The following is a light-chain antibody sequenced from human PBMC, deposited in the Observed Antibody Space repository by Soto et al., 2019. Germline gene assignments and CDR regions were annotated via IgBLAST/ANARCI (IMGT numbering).Light chain of an antibody. V-gene: IGLV2-14*01. CDR1: SSDVGNYNY. J-gene: IGLJ1*01. CDR2: MVS. CDR3: TSPTPGSLYV. Sequence: QSVLTQPASVSGSLGQSITISCTGTSSDVGNYNYVSWYQQYPGRVPKLLIYMVSNRPSGVSNRFSGSKSGNTASLTISGLQAEDEADYFCTSPTPGSLYVFGTGTKLTVL.